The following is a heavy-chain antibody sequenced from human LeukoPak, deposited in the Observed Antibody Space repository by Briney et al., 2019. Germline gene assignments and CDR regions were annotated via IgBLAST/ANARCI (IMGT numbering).Heavy chain of an antibody. V-gene: IGHV1-24*01. J-gene: IGHJ3*02. CDR2: FDPEDGET. CDR1: GYTLTELS. D-gene: IGHD1-7*01. CDR3: ATNRPWTWDWNYRSGDAFDI. Sequence: GASVKVSCKVSGYTLTELSMHWVRQAPGKGLEWMGGFDPEDGETIYAQKFQGRVTMTEDTSTDTAYMELSSLRSEDTAVYYCATNRPWTWDWNYRSGDAFDIWGQGTMVTVSS.